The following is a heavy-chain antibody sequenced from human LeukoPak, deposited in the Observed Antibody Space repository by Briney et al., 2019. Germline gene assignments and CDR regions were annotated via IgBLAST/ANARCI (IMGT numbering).Heavy chain of an antibody. Sequence: SETLSLTCTVSGGSISSYYWRWIRQPPGKGLEWIGYIYYSGSTNYNPSLKSRVTISVDTSKNQFSLKLSSVTAADTAVYYCARDILTGYYLDYWGQGTLVTVSS. CDR2: IYYSGST. CDR3: ARDILTGYYLDY. CDR1: GGSISSYY. D-gene: IGHD3-9*01. V-gene: IGHV4-59*12. J-gene: IGHJ4*02.